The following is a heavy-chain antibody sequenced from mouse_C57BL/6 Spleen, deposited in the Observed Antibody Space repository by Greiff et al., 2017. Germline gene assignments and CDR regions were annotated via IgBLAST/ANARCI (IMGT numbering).Heavy chain of an antibody. D-gene: IGHD3-2*02. CDR3: ARDSSGLFDY. CDR2: IDPSDSDT. V-gene: IGHV1-52*01. J-gene: IGHJ2*01. Sequence: QVQLQQPGAELVRPGSSVKLSCKASGYTFTSYWMQWVKQRPIQGLEWIGNIDPSDSDTHYNQKFKDKATLTVDKSSSTAYMQLSSLTSEDSAVYYCARDSSGLFDYWGQGTTLTVSS. CDR1: GYTFTSYW.